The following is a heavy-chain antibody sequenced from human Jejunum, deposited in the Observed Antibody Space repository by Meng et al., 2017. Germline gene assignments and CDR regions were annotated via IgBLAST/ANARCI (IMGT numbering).Heavy chain of an antibody. D-gene: IGHD3-3*01. Sequence: VSLRLSCTVSGDSFSNYYWSWLRQPPGQRLEWIGYIYADGSTIYSPSLKSRVTMSVDSSKQQLSLKLPSVIAADTAMYFCARTRVSVSGRYFDRWG. J-gene: IGHJ2*01. CDR1: GDSFSNYY. CDR2: IYADGST. CDR3: ARTRVSVSGRYFDR. V-gene: IGHV4-59*01.